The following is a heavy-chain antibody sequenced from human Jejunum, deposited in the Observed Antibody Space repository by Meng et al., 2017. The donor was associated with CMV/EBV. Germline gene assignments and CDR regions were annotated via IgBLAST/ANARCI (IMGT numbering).Heavy chain of an antibody. D-gene: IGHD1-26*01. CDR1: RYTFTNYG. CDR2: ISAYNGNT. V-gene: IGHV1-18*01. CDR3: ARVEVGITSGDY. J-gene: IGHJ4*02. Sequence: QAQLVQCGGEVKKPGAQLKLACKASRYTFTNYGITWVRQAPGQGLEWMGWISAYNGNTNYAQTLQGRVTMTTDTSTSTAYMELRSLRSDDTAVYYCARVEVGITSGDYWGQGTLVTVSS.